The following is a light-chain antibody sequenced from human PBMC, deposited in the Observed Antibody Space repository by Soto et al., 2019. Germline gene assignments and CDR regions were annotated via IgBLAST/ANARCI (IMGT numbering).Light chain of an antibody. Sequence: DIQMTQSPSSLSAYGGDRVTNTCRASPSISSYLNCYQQKPGKAHKLLIDATYSWQSGVPSRFIGSGSGTDFTLTISSLQPEDFATYYWQQSYSTPPTFGLGNKLEIK. V-gene: IGKV1-39*01. CDR3: QQSYSTPPT. CDR1: PSISSY. CDR2: ATY. J-gene: IGKJ2*01.